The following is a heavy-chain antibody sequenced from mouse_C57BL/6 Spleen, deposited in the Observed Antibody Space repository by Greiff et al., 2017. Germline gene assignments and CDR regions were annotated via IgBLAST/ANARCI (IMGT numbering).Heavy chain of an antibody. D-gene: IGHD4-1*01. CDR2: ISYDGSN. J-gene: IGHJ1*03. V-gene: IGHV3-6*01. CDR1: GYSITSGYY. CDR3: ARGGDWDWYFDV. Sequence: DVKLQESGPGLVKPSQSLSLTCSVTGYSITSGYYWNWIRQFPGNKLEWMGYISYDGSNNYNPSLKNRISITRDPSNNPLFLKLKSVTTEDTATYDCARGGDWDWYFDVWGTGTTVTVSS.